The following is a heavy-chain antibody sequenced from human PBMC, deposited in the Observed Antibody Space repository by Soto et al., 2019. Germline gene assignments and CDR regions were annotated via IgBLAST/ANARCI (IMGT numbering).Heavy chain of an antibody. CDR2: ISAYNGNT. J-gene: IGHJ6*02. V-gene: IGHV1-18*01. Sequence: QVQLVQSGAEVKKPGASVKVSCKASGYTFTSYGISWVRQAPGQGLEWMGWISAYNGNTNYAQKLQGRVTMTTDTSTSTAYMELRSLRSDDTAVYYCARDSCGGDCYYYYGMDVWGQGTTVTVSS. CDR1: GYTFTSYG. D-gene: IGHD2-21*02. CDR3: ARDSCGGDCYYYYGMDV.